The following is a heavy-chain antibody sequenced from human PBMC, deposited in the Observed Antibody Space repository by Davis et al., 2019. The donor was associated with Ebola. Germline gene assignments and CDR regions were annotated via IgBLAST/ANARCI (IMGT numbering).Heavy chain of an antibody. J-gene: IGHJ6*02. CDR1: GGSISSYY. Sequence: SETLSLTCTVSGGSISSYYWSWIRQPPGKGLEWIGSISYSGSAYYNPSLKSRVTISVDTSKNQFSLKLSSVTAADTAVYYCARLLYYYGMDVWGQGTTVTVSS. CDR2: ISYSGSA. V-gene: IGHV4-59*08. CDR3: ARLLYYYGMDV.